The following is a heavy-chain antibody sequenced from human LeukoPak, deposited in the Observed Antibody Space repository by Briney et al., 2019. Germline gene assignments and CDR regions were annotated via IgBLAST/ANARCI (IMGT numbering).Heavy chain of an antibody. Sequence: GASLRLSCASSPFTFSDHYIDCVRQAPAKGLYWVGRIKNKANSYTTDYAASVKGRFPISRDDSKNSLYMQMNSLKTEDTEVYYCARARYCAVGTCYKDYWGQGTVVTVYS. CDR1: PFTFSDHY. J-gene: IGHJ4*02. D-gene: IGHD2-15*01. CDR2: IKNKANSYTT. V-gene: IGHV3-72*01. CDR3: ARARYCAVGTCYKDY.